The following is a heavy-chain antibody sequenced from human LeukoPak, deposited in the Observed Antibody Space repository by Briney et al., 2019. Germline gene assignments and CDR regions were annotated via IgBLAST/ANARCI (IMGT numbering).Heavy chain of an antibody. D-gene: IGHD6-19*01. CDR2: ISSSGSTI. V-gene: IGHV3-11*04. CDR1: GSTFSDYY. J-gene: IGHJ4*02. Sequence: GGSLRLSCAASGSTFSDYYMSWIRQAPGKGLEWVSYISSSGSTIYYADSVRGRFTISRDNAKNSLYLQMNSLRAEDTAVYYCARAHLYSSGVDYWGQGTLVTVSS. CDR3: ARAHLYSSGVDY.